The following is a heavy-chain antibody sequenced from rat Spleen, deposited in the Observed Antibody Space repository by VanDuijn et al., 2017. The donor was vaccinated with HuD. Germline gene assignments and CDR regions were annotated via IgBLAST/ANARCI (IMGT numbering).Heavy chain of an antibody. CDR1: GFTFSDYY. CDR2: ISYDGTTT. J-gene: IGHJ2*01. Sequence: EVQLVESDGGLVQPGRSLKLSCAASGFTFSDYYMAWVRQAPTKGLEWVATISYDGTTTSYRDSVRGRFTVSRDNAKSTLYLQMDSLRSEDTATYYCTTPFGAPDYWGQGVMVTVSS. CDR3: TTPFGAPDY. V-gene: IGHV5-29*01. D-gene: IGHD4-3*01.